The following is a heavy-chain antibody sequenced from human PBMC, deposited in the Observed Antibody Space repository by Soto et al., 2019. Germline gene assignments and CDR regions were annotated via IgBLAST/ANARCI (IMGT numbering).Heavy chain of an antibody. D-gene: IGHD5-18*01. CDR2: ISSSSSTI. CDR1: GGTFSSYV. CDR3: ARVRWGSCGYCYYGMNT. Sequence: GGSMRHCRGAAGGTFSSYVMKLVRQNQGKGLEWVSYISSSSSTIYYADSVKGRFTISRDNAKNSLYLQMNSLRDEDTAVYYWARVRWGSCGYCYYGMNTWGQESTVTVSS. V-gene: IGHV3-48*02. J-gene: IGHJ6*02.